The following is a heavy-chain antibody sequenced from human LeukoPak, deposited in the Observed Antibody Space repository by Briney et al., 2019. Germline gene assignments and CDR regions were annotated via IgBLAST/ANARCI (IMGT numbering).Heavy chain of an antibody. CDR2: IYPGDSDT. CDR3: ARHPLTDDAFDI. D-gene: IGHD3-9*01. J-gene: IGHJ3*02. Sequence: LGESLQISCKGSGYSFTSYWIGWVRQLPGKGLEWMGIIYPGDSDTRYSPSFQGQVTISADKSISTAYLQWSSLKASDTAMYYCARHPLTDDAFDIWGQGTMVTVSS. CDR1: GYSFTSYW. V-gene: IGHV5-51*01.